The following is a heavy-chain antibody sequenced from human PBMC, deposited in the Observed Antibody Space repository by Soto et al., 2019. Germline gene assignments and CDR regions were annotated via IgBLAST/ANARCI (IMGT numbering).Heavy chain of an antibody. Sequence: PSETLSLTCTVSGGSISSYYWSWIRQPPGKGLEWIGYIYYSGSTNYNPSLKSRVTISVDTSKNQFSLKLSSVTAADTAVYYCARVIYGGNSGFDYWGQGTLVTVSS. CDR3: ARVIYGGNSGFDY. CDR2: IYYSGST. CDR1: GGSISSYY. J-gene: IGHJ4*02. V-gene: IGHV4-59*01. D-gene: IGHD4-17*01.